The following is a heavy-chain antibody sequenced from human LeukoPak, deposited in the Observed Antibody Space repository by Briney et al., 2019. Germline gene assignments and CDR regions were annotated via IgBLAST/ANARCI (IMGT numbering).Heavy chain of an antibody. D-gene: IGHD2-15*01. J-gene: IGHJ3*02. CDR2: IIPIFGTA. CDR3: ARGYCCGGSCHDAFDI. CDR1: GGTFSSYA. Sequence: SVKVSCKASGGTFSSYAISWVRQAPGQGLEWMGRIIPIFGTANYAQKFQGRVTITTDESTSTAYMELSSLRSEDTAVYYCARGYCCGGSCHDAFDIWGQGTMVTVSS. V-gene: IGHV1-69*05.